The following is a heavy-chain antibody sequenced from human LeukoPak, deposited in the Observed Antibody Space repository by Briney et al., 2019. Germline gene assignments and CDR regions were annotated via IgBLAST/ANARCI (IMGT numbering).Heavy chain of an antibody. CDR2: IYYSGST. D-gene: IGHD1-14*01. V-gene: IGHV4-30-4*01. CDR1: GGSISSSDYY. J-gene: IGHJ6*02. CDR3: ARDHGNRYYYYGMDV. Sequence: PSETLSLTCTVSGGSISSSDYYWSWIRQPPGKGLEWIGYIYYSGSTFYNPSLKSRVTISVDTSKNQFSLRLSSVTAADTAVYYCARDHGNRYYYYGMDVWGHGTTVTVSS.